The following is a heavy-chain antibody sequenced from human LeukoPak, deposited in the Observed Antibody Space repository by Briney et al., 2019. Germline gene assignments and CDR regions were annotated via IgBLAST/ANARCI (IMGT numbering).Heavy chain of an antibody. CDR1: GFTFSSYA. J-gene: IGHJ4*02. CDR3: GKTPTRTVTMCFDY. D-gene: IGHD4-17*01. CDR2: ISGSGGST. Sequence: GGSLRLSCAASGFTFSSYAMSWVRQAPGRGLEWVSAISGSGGSTYYADSVKGRFTISRDNSKNTLYLQMNSLRAEDTAVYYCGKTPTRTVTMCFDYWGLGTLVPVSS. V-gene: IGHV3-23*01.